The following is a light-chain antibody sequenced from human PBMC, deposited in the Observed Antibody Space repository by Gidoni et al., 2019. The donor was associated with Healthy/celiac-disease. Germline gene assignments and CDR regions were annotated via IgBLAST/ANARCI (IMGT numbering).Light chain of an antibody. V-gene: IGKV1-39*01. J-gene: IGKJ2*03. CDR2: AAS. CDR1: QSISSY. CDR3: QQSYSTPQS. Sequence: DIQMTTSPSSLSASVGDRVTITCRASQSISSYLNWYQQKPGKAPKRLIYAASSLQSGVPSRFSGSGSGTDFTLTISSLQPEDFATYYCQQSYSTPQSFGQGTKLEIK.